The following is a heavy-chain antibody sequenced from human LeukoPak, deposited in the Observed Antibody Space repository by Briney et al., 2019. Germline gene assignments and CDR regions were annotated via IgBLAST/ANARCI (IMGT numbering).Heavy chain of an antibody. CDR3: ARGKGYSSSSMRFDP. CDR2: INHSGST. J-gene: IGHJ5*02. V-gene: IGHV4-34*01. Sequence: GSLRLSCAASGSTFSSYSMNWIRQPPGKGLEWIGEINHSGSTNYNPSLKSRVTISVDTSKNQFSLKLSSVTAADTAVYYCARGKGYSSSSMRFDPWGQGTLVTVSS. CDR1: GSTFSSYS. D-gene: IGHD6-6*01.